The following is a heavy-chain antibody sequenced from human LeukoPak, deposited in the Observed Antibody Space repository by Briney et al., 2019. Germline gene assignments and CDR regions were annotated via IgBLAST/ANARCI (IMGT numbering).Heavy chain of an antibody. D-gene: IGHD6-13*01. CDR3: ARDPAERGPQLVKLKNWFDP. V-gene: IGHV3-30*04. CDR2: ISYDGSNK. J-gene: IGHJ5*02. Sequence: PGGSLRLSCAASGFTFSSYAMHWVRQAPGKGLEWVAVISYDGSNKHYADSVKGRFTISRDNSKNTLYLQMNSLRAEDTAVYYCARDPAERGPQLVKLKNWFDPWGQGTLVTVSS. CDR1: GFTFSSYA.